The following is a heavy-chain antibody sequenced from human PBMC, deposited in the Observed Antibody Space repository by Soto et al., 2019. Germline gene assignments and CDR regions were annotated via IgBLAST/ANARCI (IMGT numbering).Heavy chain of an antibody. D-gene: IGHD2-8*01. J-gene: IGHJ4*02. CDR2: IYYSGST. V-gene: IGHV4-59*01. CDR1: GGSISSYY. CDR3: ARGMLRIGYFDY. Sequence: SETLSLTCTVSGGSISSYYWSWIRQPPGKGLEWIGYIYYSGSTNYNPSLKSRVTISVDTSKNQFSLKLSSVTAADTAVYYCARGMLRIGYFDYWGQGTLVTVSS.